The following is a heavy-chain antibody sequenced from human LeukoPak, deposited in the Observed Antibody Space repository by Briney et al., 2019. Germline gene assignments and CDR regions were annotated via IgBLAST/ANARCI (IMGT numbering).Heavy chain of an antibody. CDR3: ARARITMMAFDV. Sequence: ASVKVSCKASGYTFTSFDINWVRQATGQGLEWMGWMNPNNGNTGFVQKFQGRATMTRNTSISTAYMELSSLRSDDTAVYYCARARITMMAFDVWGRGTVVTVSS. CDR1: GYTFTSFD. J-gene: IGHJ3*01. V-gene: IGHV1-8*01. CDR2: MNPNNGNT. D-gene: IGHD3-22*01.